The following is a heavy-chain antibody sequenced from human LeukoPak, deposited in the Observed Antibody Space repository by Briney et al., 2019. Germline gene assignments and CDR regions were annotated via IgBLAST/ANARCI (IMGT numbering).Heavy chain of an antibody. J-gene: IGHJ4*02. D-gene: IGHD2-2*01. CDR2: IYSNSSYT. CDR1: VLTFTVYY. V-gene: IGHV3-11*05. CDR3: ATASMRMPPAGLVDY. Sequence: PGGSLRLSRAPSVLTFTVYYMSWIPHAPRKGLEWVSYIYSNSSYTNYAVSVKRRFTISRDNAKNSLYLQMHSLRAEDTAVYYCATASMRMPPAGLVDYWGQGTLVTVSS.